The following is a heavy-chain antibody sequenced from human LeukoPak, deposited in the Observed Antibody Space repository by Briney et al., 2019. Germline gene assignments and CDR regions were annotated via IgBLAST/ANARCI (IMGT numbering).Heavy chain of an antibody. J-gene: IGHJ4*02. V-gene: IGHV3-74*01. CDR3: ARGQAGYNPAFDY. CDR1: GFTFSSYW. D-gene: IGHD5-24*01. CDR2: INSDGSST. Sequence: GGSLRLSXAASGFTFSSYWMHWVRQAPGKGLVWVSRINSDGSSTSYADSVKGRFTISRDNAKNTLYLQMNSLRAEDTAVYYCARGQAGYNPAFDYWGQGTLVTVSS.